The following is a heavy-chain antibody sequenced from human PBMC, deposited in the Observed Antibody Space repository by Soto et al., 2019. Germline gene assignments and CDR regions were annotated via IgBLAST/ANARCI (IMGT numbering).Heavy chain of an antibody. J-gene: IGHJ6*02. CDR3: TRDFTIFGGTYYYGMDV. D-gene: IGHD3-3*01. Sequence: EVQLVESGGGLVKPGGSLRLSCAASGFTFSNAWMNWVRQAPGKGLEWVGRIKSKTDGGTTDYAAPVKGRFTISRDDSTNTLYRQMSSLKTEDTAVYYCTRDFTIFGGTYYYGMDVWGQGTTVTVSS. CDR2: IKSKTDGGTT. V-gene: IGHV3-15*07. CDR1: GFTFSNAW.